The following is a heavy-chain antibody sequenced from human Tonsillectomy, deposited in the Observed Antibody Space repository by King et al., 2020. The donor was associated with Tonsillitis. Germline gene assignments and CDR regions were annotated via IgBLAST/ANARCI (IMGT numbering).Heavy chain of an antibody. CDR1: GFTFNNYA. CDR3: AKETRDVLRYFDSPSHAFDI. V-gene: IGHV3-23*04. CDR2: TSGSGGST. J-gene: IGHJ3*02. D-gene: IGHD3-9*01. Sequence: VQLVESGGGLVQPGGSLRLSCAASGFTFNNYAMSWVRQAPGKGLEWVSVTSGSGGSTYHADSVKGRFTISRDNSKNTLYLQMNSLRADDTAVYYCAKETRDVLRYFDSPSHAFDIWGQGTMVTVSS.